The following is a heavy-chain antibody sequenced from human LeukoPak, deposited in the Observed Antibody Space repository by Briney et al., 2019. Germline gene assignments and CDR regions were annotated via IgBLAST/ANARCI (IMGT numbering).Heavy chain of an antibody. J-gene: IGHJ5*02. CDR1: GGSISSGSYY. D-gene: IGHD6-19*01. V-gene: IGHV4-61*02. CDR2: IYTSGST. Sequence: SETLSLTCTVSGGSISSGSYYWSWIRQPAGKGLEWIGRIYTSGSTNYNPSLKSRVTISVDTSKNQFSLKLSSVTAADTAVYYCARASGYSSGWYWFDPWGQGTLVTASS. CDR3: ARASGYSSGWYWFDP.